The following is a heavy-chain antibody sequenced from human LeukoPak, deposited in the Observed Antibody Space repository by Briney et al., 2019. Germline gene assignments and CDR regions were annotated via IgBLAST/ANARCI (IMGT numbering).Heavy chain of an antibody. D-gene: IGHD6-19*01. Sequence: PSETLSLTCTVSGGSIGSHYWTWIRQTPGKGLEWIGYVYDIGSTKYNPSLKSRVTISVDTSKNQFSLKLSSVTAADTAVYYCARVPLIAVAGAFDIWGQGTMVTVSS. CDR3: ARVPLIAVAGAFDI. CDR2: VYDIGST. V-gene: IGHV4-59*11. CDR1: GGSIGSHY. J-gene: IGHJ3*02.